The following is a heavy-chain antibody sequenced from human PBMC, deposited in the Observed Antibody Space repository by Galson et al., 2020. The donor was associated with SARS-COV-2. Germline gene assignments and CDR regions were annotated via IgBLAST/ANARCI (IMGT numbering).Heavy chain of an antibody. CDR2: MRSKANNYAT. CDR1: GFVFSGSA. J-gene: IGHJ4*02. D-gene: IGHD1-1*01. V-gene: IGHV3-73*01. Sequence: GESLKISCAASGFVFSGSALHWVRQASGRGLEWVGRMRSKANNYATAYGASVKDRFTIFRDDSKNMAYVEMHNLKTEDTAVYYCTRFVEGANYFDYWGQGALVTVSS. CDR3: TRFVEGANYFDY.